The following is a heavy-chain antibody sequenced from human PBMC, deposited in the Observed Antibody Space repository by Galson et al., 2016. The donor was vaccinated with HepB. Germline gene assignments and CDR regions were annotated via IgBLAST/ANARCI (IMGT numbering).Heavy chain of an antibody. CDR2: XXYDXXXK. V-gene: IGHV3-30*16. J-gene: IGHJ4*02. Sequence: SLRLSCAASGFTFSXXXMHXXXQAXXXGLXXVAXXXYDXXXKXXXNSVXGRFTPSXDNSNNTLXLQKNGLRTEDTAXYYCAKDWGQKGMALDSWXQGXXGTV. CDR3: AKDWGQKGMALDS. D-gene: IGHD3-16*01. CDR1: GFTFSXXX.